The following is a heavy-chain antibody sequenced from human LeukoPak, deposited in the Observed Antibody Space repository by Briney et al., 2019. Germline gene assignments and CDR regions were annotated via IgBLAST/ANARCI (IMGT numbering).Heavy chain of an antibody. CDR2: ISSSSSTI. Sequence: PGGSLTLSCAVSGFTFSSYSMNWFRQPPGKGREWGSYISSSSSTINYTDSVKGRFTISRDNAKNSLYLQMNSLRAEDTAVYYCAREGNWFDFWGQGTLVTVSS. V-gene: IGHV3-48*01. CDR3: AREGNWFDF. J-gene: IGHJ5*01. CDR1: GFTFSSYS.